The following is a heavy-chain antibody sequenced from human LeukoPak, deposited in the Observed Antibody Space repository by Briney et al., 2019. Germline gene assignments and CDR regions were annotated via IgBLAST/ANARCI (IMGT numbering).Heavy chain of an antibody. Sequence: ASVTVSCKASGYTFTSYYMHWVRQAPGQGLEWMGIINPSGGSTSYAQKFQGRVTMTRDTSTSTVYMELSSLRSEDTAVYYCARNYYDSSGYYYVRDYWGQGTLVTVSS. CDR2: INPSGGST. V-gene: IGHV1-46*01. CDR3: ARNYYDSSGYYYVRDY. D-gene: IGHD3-22*01. CDR1: GYTFTSYY. J-gene: IGHJ4*02.